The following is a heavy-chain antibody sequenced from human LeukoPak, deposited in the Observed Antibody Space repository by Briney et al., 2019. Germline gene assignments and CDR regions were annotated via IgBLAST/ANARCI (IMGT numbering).Heavy chain of an antibody. V-gene: IGHV4-30-4*01. D-gene: IGHD3-3*01. CDR1: GGSISSGDYY. CDR3: ARSAASQYYDFWSGYSHDAFDI. Sequence: PSQTLSLTCTVSGGSISSGDYYWSWIRQPPGKGLEWIGYIYYSGSTYYNPSLKSRVTISVDTSKNQFSLKLSSVTAADTAVYYCARSAASQYYDFWSGYSHDAFDIWGQGTMVTVSS. CDR2: IYYSGST. J-gene: IGHJ3*02.